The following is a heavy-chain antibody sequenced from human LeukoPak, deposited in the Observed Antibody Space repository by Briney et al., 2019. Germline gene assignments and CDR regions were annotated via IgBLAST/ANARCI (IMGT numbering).Heavy chain of an antibody. V-gene: IGHV3-23*01. Sequence: PGGSLTLSCAASGFTFNSEAMTWVRQGPGKGLEWVSSISDSGGTTYYADSVKGRFTISRDNSKNTVYLQMNSLRAEDTALYYCAKGLGFLPQFDYWGQGTLVAVSS. CDR1: GFTFNSEA. J-gene: IGHJ4*02. D-gene: IGHD6-19*01. CDR3: AKGLGFLPQFDY. CDR2: ISDSGGTT.